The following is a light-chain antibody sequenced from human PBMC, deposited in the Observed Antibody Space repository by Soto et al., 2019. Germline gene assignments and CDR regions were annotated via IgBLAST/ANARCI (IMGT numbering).Light chain of an antibody. V-gene: IGKV1-39*01. CDR2: AAS. CDR1: QSISSY. Sequence: DDQMTLSLSAVSASVEDRVTITCLASQSISSYLHWYQQKPGKARKLLIYAASNLQSGVPSRFSASGSGTDFTLTLNSLQPEDFATYYCQQGYSTPWTFGQGGKV. CDR3: QQGYSTPWT. J-gene: IGKJ1*01.